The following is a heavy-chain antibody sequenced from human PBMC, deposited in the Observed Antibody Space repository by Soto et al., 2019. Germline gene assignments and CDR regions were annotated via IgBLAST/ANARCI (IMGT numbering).Heavy chain of an antibody. Sequence: GGSLRLSCAASGFKFSNYAMSWVRQAPGKGLEWVSLISAAGGGTYYADSVKGRFTISRDNSHNTLYLQVHSLTAEDTAVYYCAKDRRAGGNSAFYFDFWGQGAQVTV. CDR3: AKDRRAGGNSAFYFDF. V-gene: IGHV3-23*01. D-gene: IGHD3-16*01. J-gene: IGHJ4*02. CDR2: ISAAGGGT. CDR1: GFKFSNYA.